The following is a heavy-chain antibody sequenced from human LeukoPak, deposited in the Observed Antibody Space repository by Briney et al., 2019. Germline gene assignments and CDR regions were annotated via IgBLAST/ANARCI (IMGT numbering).Heavy chain of an antibody. CDR3: ARFLGRITISGVVPYGMDV. Sequence: GRSLRLSCAASGFTVSSNYMTWVRQARGKGLELVSIIYSAGGTYYTDSVKGRFTISRHSSKNTLYLQMNSLRGEDTAVYYCARFLGRITISGVVPYGMDVWGQGTTVTVSS. J-gene: IGHJ6*02. CDR1: GFTVSSNY. V-gene: IGHV3-53*04. CDR2: IYSAGGT. D-gene: IGHD3-3*01.